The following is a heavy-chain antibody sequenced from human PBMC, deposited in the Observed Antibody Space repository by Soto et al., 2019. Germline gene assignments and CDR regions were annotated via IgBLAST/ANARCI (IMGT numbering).Heavy chain of an antibody. Sequence: QVQLVQSGSEVKEPGASVKVSCKASGYTFSNYGITWVRQAPGQGLEWMGWISASNGNTNYAQKLQGRVTMTTDTPAGTAYMELRSLRSADPAVYYGARAAPCGGGTCRNWFDPWGQGTLVTVSS. D-gene: IGHD2-15*01. CDR3: ARAAPCGGGTCRNWFDP. CDR1: GYTFSNYG. V-gene: IGHV1-18*01. CDR2: ISASNGNT. J-gene: IGHJ5*02.